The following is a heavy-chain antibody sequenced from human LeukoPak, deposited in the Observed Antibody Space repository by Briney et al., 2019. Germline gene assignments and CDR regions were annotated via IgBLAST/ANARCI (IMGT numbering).Heavy chain of an antibody. CDR1: GFSFGDYA. V-gene: IGHV3-30*18. Sequence: GGSLRLSCAASGFSFGDYAMNWVRQTPGKGLEWVAVISYDGSNKYYADSVKGRFTISRDNSKNTLYLQMNSLRAEDTAVYYCAKKGSASSGWYWYFDYWGQGTLVTVSS. CDR3: AKKGSASSGWYWYFDY. D-gene: IGHD6-19*01. J-gene: IGHJ4*02. CDR2: ISYDGSNK.